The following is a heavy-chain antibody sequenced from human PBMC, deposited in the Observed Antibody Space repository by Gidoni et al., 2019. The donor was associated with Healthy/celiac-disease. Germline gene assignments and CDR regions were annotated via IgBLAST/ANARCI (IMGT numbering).Heavy chain of an antibody. J-gene: IGHJ5*02. CDR3: AKAFGDYVRWFDP. D-gene: IGHD4-17*01. V-gene: IGHV3-23*01. CDR2: FSGSGGST. Sequence: EVQLLESGGGLVQPGGSLRLSCAASGFTFSSYAMSWVRQAPGKGLEWVSVFSGSGGSTYYADSVKGRFTISRDNSKNTLYLQMNSLRAEDTAVYYCAKAFGDYVRWFDPWGQGTLVTVSS. CDR1: GFTFSSYA.